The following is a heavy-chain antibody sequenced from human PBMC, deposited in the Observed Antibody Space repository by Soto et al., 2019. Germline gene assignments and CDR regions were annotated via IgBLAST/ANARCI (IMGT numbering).Heavy chain of an antibody. J-gene: IGHJ4*02. CDR2: IYYSGST. CDR1: GGSISSSSYY. CDR3: ARHAGMATIVDY. Sequence: LSLTCTVSGGSISSSSYYWGWIRQPPGKGLEWIGSIYYSGSTYYNPSLKSRVTISVDTSKNQFSLKLSSVTAADTAVYYCARHAGMATIVDYWGQGTLVTVSS. D-gene: IGHD5-12*01. V-gene: IGHV4-39*01.